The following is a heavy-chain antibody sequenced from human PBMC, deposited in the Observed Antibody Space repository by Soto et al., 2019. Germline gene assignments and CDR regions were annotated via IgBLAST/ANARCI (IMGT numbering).Heavy chain of an antibody. CDR3: ARYGRVAPEGTDH. CDR1: GFPFSLYG. D-gene: IGHD5-12*01. V-gene: IGHV3-33*01. CDR2: IWDDGSQK. J-gene: IGHJ4*02. Sequence: QVQLVESGGGVVQPGRSLRLSCAASGFPFSLYGMHWVRQAPGKGLEWVALIWDDGSQKHYAESVKGRFTISRDNSNNRLYLQMNNLRVEDTALYYCARYGRVAPEGTDHWGQGTLVTVSS.